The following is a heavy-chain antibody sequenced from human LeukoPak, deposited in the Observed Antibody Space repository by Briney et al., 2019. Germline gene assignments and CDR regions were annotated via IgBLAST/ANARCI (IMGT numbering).Heavy chain of an antibody. CDR3: ARGVEAAAGTVGHYYYYMDV. D-gene: IGHD6-13*01. CDR1: GYTFTSYD. J-gene: IGHJ6*03. Sequence: ASVKVSCKASGYTFTSYDINWVRQATGQGLEWMGWMNPNSGNTGYAQKFQGSVTMTRNTSISTAYMELSSLRSEDTAVYYCARGVEAAAGTVGHYYYYMDVWGKGTTVTISS. CDR2: MNPNSGNT. V-gene: IGHV1-8*01.